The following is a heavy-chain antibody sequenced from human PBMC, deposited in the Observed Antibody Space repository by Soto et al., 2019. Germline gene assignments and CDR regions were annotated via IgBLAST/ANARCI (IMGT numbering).Heavy chain of an antibody. CDR2: INAGNGNT. CDR3: ARRTTAMVTILDY. Sequence: QVQLVQSGAEVKKPGASVKVSCKASGYTFTSYAMHWVRQAPGQRLEWMGWINAGNGNTKYSQKFQGRVTITRDTSASTAYMELSSLRSEDTAVYYCARRTTAMVTILDYWGQGTLVTVSS. J-gene: IGHJ4*02. CDR1: GYTFTSYA. D-gene: IGHD5-18*01. V-gene: IGHV1-3*01.